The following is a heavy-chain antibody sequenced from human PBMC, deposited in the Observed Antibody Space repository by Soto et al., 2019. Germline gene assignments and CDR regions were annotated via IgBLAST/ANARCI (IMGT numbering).Heavy chain of an antibody. CDR1: GFTFSNAW. CDR2: IKSKTDGGTT. J-gene: IGHJ3*02. D-gene: IGHD1-26*01. V-gene: IGHV3-15*01. Sequence: PGGSLRLPCAASGFTFSNAWMSWVRQAPGKGLEWVGRIKSKTDGGTTDYAAPVKGRFTISRDDSKNTLYLQMNSLKTEDTAVYYCTTVDLVEWERRAFDIWGQGTMVTVSS. CDR3: TTVDLVEWERRAFDI.